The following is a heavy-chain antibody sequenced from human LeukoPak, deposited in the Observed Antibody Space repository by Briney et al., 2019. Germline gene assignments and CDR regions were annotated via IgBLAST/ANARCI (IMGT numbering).Heavy chain of an antibody. Sequence: GGSLRLSCVGSGFTFRSHAMSWVRQAPEKGLEFVSGIYENGGTTYYADSVKGRFSISRDNSKNTLYLQMDSLRGEDTAVYYCAKDFRIGYSAHFDYWGQGALVTVST. J-gene: IGHJ4*02. CDR2: IYENGGTT. CDR3: AKDFRIGYSAHFDY. CDR1: GFTFRSHA. V-gene: IGHV3-23*01. D-gene: IGHD2-21*01.